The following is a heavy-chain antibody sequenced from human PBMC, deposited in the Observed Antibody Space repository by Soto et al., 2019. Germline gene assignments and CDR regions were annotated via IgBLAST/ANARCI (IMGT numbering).Heavy chain of an antibody. CDR2: IIPIFGTA. D-gene: IGHD6-13*01. V-gene: IGHV1-69*01. J-gene: IGHJ6*02. CDR1: GGTFSSYA. Sequence: QVQLVQSGAEVKKPGSSVKVSCKASGGTFSSYAISWVRQAPGQGLEWMGGIIPIFGTANYAQKFQGRVTITADESTSTAYMELSSLRSEDTAVYYCARVSAGTVDSPSYYYYGMDVWGQGTTVTVSS. CDR3: ARVSAGTVDSPSYYYYGMDV.